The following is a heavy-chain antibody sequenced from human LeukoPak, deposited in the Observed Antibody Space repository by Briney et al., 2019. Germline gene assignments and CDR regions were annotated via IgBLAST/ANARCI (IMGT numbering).Heavy chain of an antibody. Sequence: PADTLSLTCTVSGLSISSGYYWGSIRQPPGKRLEWVWSIYHSWNTYYNPSLKSRVTISVDTSKNHFSLKLSSVTAAGTAVYYCARASPPRYNWNYATPIKPKNYYYYYYMAVWGKGTTVTVSS. CDR1: GLSISSGYY. V-gene: IGHV4-38-2*02. CDR3: ARASPPRYNWNYATPIKPKNYYYYYYMAV. J-gene: IGHJ6*03. D-gene: IGHD1-7*01. CDR2: IYHSWNT.